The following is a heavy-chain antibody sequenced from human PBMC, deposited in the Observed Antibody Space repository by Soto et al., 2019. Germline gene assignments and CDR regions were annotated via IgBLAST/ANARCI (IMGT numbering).Heavy chain of an antibody. Sequence: PGGSLRLSCAASGFTVSSNYMSWVRQAPGKGLEWVSVIYSGGSTYYADSVKGRFTISRDNSKNTLYLQMNSLRAEDTAVYYCARERFGWTHAFDIWGQGTMVTVSS. V-gene: IGHV3-66*01. CDR1: GFTVSSNY. CDR2: IYSGGST. D-gene: IGHD3-16*01. J-gene: IGHJ3*02. CDR3: ARERFGWTHAFDI.